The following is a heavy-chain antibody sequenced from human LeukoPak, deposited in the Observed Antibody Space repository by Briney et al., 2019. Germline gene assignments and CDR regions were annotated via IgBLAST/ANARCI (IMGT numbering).Heavy chain of an antibody. CDR1: GGSISSYY. V-gene: IGHV4-59*01. J-gene: IGHJ4*02. D-gene: IGHD1-26*01. Sequence: SETLSLTCTVSGGSISSYYWSWIRQPPGKGLEWIGYIYYSGSTNYNPSLKSRVTISVDTSKNQFSLKLSSVTAADTAVYYCARDQGYSGSYDYWGQGTLVTVSS. CDR3: ARDQGYSGSYDY. CDR2: IYYSGST.